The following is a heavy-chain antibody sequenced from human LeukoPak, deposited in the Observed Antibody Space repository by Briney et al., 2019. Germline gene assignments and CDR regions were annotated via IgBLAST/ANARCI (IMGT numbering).Heavy chain of an antibody. Sequence: ASVKVSCKASGYTXTGYYMHWVRQAPGQGLEWMGWINPNSGGTNYAQKFQGRVTMTRDTSISTAYMELSRLRSDDTAVYYCARAPDIVVVGYYYYYGMDVWGQGTTVTVSS. CDR1: GYTXTGYY. CDR3: ARAPDIVVVGYYYYYGMDV. D-gene: IGHD2-15*01. J-gene: IGHJ6*02. CDR2: INPNSGGT. V-gene: IGHV1-2*02.